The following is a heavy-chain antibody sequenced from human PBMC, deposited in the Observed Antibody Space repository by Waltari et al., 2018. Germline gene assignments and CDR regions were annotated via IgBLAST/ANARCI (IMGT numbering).Heavy chain of an antibody. CDR3: ARVATKTYSSPVPGRPYYYGMDV. D-gene: IGHD6-13*01. CDR2: INSDGSST. CDR1: GFTFSRYW. V-gene: IGHV3-74*01. J-gene: IGHJ6*02. Sequence: EEQLVESGGGLVQPGESLRLSCAASGFTFSRYWMDWVRQAPGKGLVGGARINSDGSSTIYAESVKGRFTISRDNAKNTLYVQMNRLRAEDTAVYYCARVATKTYSSPVPGRPYYYGMDVWGQGTTVTVSS.